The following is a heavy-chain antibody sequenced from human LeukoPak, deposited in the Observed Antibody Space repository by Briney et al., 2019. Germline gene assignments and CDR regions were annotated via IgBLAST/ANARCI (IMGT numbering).Heavy chain of an antibody. J-gene: IGHJ3*02. V-gene: IGHV3-53*05. Sequence: GGSLRLSCAATGLTVSSNFMSWVRQAPGKGLEWVSVIYGGGSTYYADSVKGRFTISRDTPKNTLYLQMNSLRSEDTAVYYCAREGLAAAGPDAFDIWGQGTMVTVSS. CDR3: AREGLAAAGPDAFDI. CDR1: GLTVSSNF. CDR2: IYGGGST. D-gene: IGHD6-13*01.